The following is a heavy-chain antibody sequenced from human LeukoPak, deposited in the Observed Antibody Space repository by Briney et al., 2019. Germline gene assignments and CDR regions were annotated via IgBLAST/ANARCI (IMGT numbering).Heavy chain of an antibody. CDR1: GYTFTSYH. D-gene: IGHD6-13*01. CDR2: MNPNSSNT. Sequence: ASVKVSCKASGYTFTSYHIYWVRQATGHGLEWMGWMNPNSSNTDSAQKFQGRLTLTTNTSISTAYMELSSLRSEDTAVYYCARGGSWYDAFDIWGQGTMVTVSS. J-gene: IGHJ3*02. V-gene: IGHV1-8*01. CDR3: ARGGSWYDAFDI.